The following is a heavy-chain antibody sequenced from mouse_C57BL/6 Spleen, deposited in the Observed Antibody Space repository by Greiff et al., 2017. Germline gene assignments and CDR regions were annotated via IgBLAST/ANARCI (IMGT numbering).Heavy chain of an antibody. J-gene: IGHJ3*01. D-gene: IGHD4-1*01. CDR1: GYSITSGYY. CDR2: ISYDGSN. CDR3: ATRTGSWFAY. V-gene: IGHV3-6*01. Sequence: EVQLVESGPGLVKPSQSLSLTCSVTGYSITSGYYWNWIRQFPGNKLEWMGYISYDGSNNYNPSLKNRISITRDTSKNQFFLKLNSVTTEDTATYYCATRTGSWFAYWGQGTLVTVSA.